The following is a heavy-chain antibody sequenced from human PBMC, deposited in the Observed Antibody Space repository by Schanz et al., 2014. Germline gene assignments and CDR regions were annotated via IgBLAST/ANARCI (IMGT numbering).Heavy chain of an antibody. CDR2: ISSGGGST. J-gene: IGHJ4*02. D-gene: IGHD6-19*01. CDR1: GLTFTSAW. Sequence: EVQLVESGGGLVKPGGSLRLSCATSGLTFTSAWMSWVRQAPGKGLEWVSSISSGGGSTYYADSVKGRFTISRDNAKSSLYLQMNSLRVEDTAVYYCAASSGWHPSTDYWGQGTLVTVSS. CDR3: AASSGWHPSTDY. V-gene: IGHV3-21*04.